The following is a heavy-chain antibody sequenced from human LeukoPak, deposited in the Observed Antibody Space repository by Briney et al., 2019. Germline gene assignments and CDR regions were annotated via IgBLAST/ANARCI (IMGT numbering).Heavy chain of an antibody. D-gene: IGHD3-22*01. V-gene: IGHV1-69*04. Sequence: SVKVSCKASGGTFSSYAISWVRQAPGQGLEWMGRIIPIFGIANYAQKFQGRVTITADKSTSTAYMELSSLRSEDTAVYYCGASSYYYGSSGFIDYWGQGTLVTVSS. CDR2: IIPIFGIA. CDR3: GASSYYYGSSGFIDY. J-gene: IGHJ4*02. CDR1: GGTFSSYA.